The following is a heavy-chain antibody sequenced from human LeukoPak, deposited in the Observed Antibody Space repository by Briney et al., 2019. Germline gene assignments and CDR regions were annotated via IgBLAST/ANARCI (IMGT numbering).Heavy chain of an antibody. Sequence: GGSLRLSCAASGFTFSSYAMHWVRQAPGKGLEWAAVISYDGSNKYYADSVKGRFTISRDNSKNTLYLQMNSLRAEDTAVYYCARVRDTAMVMDAFDIWGQGTMVTVSS. CDR1: GFTFSSYA. D-gene: IGHD5-18*01. CDR3: ARVRDTAMVMDAFDI. CDR2: ISYDGSNK. J-gene: IGHJ3*02. V-gene: IGHV3-30*04.